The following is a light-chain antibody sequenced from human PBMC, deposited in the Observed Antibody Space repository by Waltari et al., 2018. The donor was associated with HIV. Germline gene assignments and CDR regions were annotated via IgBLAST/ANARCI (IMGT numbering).Light chain of an antibody. Sequence: DIQMTQFQPSLSASVGDRVTITCRASQNIVTYLHWYQQKPGKAPNLLIYAGFSLQSGVPSRFSGHRSGTDFTLTISSLQPEDFATYYCQQSYSVPNTFGQGTKVDIK. CDR2: AGF. CDR3: QQSYSVPNT. V-gene: IGKV1-39*01. CDR1: QNIVTY. J-gene: IGKJ2*01.